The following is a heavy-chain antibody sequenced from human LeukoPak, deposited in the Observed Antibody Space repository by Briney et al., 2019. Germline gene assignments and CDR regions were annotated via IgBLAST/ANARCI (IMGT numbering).Heavy chain of an antibody. CDR3: ARDRIVAAGNWFDP. V-gene: IGHV4-39*07. CDR1: GGSISSSSYY. J-gene: IGHJ5*02. Sequence: PSETLSLTCTVSGGSISSSSYYWGWIRQPPGKGLEWIGSIYYSGSTYYNPSLKSRVTISVDTSKNQFSLKLSSVTAADTAVYYCARDRIVAAGNWFDPWGQGTLVTVSS. CDR2: IYYSGST. D-gene: IGHD6-13*01.